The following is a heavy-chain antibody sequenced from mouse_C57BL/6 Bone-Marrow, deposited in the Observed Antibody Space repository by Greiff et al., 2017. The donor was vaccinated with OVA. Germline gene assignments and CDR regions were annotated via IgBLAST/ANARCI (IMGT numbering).Heavy chain of an antibody. J-gene: IGHJ3*01. CDR2: IDPANGNT. D-gene: IGHD2-5*01. CDR1: GFNIKNTY. V-gene: IGHV14-3*01. CDR3: ARSENNYSNLAWFAY. Sequence: EVKLMESVAELVRPGASVKLSCTASGFNIKNTYMHWVKQRPEQGLEWIGRIDPANGNTKYAPKFQGKATITADTSSNTAYLQLSSLTSEDTAIYYCARSENNYSNLAWFAYWGQGTLVTVSA.